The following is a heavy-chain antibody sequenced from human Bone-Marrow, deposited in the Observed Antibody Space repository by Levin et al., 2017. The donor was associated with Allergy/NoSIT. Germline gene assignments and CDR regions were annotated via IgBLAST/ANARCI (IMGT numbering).Heavy chain of an antibody. CDR1: GFTFDGFA. CDR3: TKDIAPGGTDV. CDR2: IDWNSGRI. Sequence: SLKISCVGSGFTFDGFAMHWVRQAPGKGLEWVSGIDWNSGRIGYADSVKGRFTISRNNAKNSLDLQMNSLRAEDTALYFCTKDIAPGGTDVWGQGTTVTVSS. V-gene: IGHV3-9*01. J-gene: IGHJ6*02. D-gene: IGHD1-26*01.